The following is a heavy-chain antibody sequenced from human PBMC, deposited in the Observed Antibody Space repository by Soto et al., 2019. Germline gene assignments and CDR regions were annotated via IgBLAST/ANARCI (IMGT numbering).Heavy chain of an antibody. CDR1: GFSLSTSGVG. CDR3: AHYSGYDFGFDY. CDR2: IYWDDDE. Sequence: QITLKESGPTLVNPTQTLTLTCTFSGFSLSTSGVGVGWIRQPPGKALEWLALIYWDDDERYSPSLKSRLTITKDNAKNQVLLTMTNIDPVDTATYYCAHYSGYDFGFDYWGQGTLVTVSS. D-gene: IGHD5-12*01. J-gene: IGHJ4*02. V-gene: IGHV2-5*02.